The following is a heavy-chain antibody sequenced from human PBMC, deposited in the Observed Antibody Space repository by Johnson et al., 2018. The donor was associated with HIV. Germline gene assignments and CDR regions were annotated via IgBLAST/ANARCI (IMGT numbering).Heavy chain of an antibody. D-gene: IGHD5-24*01. Sequence: VQLVESGGGLVKPGGSLRLSCAAFGFTFFDYYMSWIRQAPGKGLEWVSGIVGSGGSTYYADSVKGRFTISRDNSKNTLYLQMNSLRAEDTAVYYCAKDQGIEMAGYDGFDIWGQGTMVTVSS. CDR2: IVGSGGST. CDR1: GFTFFDYY. V-gene: IGHV3-23*04. CDR3: AKDQGIEMAGYDGFDI. J-gene: IGHJ3*02.